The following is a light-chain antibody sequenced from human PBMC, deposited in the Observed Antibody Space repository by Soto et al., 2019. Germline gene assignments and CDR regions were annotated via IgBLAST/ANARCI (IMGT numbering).Light chain of an antibody. CDR2: EVS. V-gene: IGLV2-14*01. CDR3: SSYGSTSTRYV. J-gene: IGLJ1*01. Sequence: QSALTQPASVSGSPGQSITISCTGTSSDVGGYNYVSWYQQHPGKAPKLMIYEVSNRPSGVSNRFSGSKSGNTASLTISGLQVEDEADYFCSSYGSTSTRYVFGTGTKVTVL. CDR1: SSDVGGYNY.